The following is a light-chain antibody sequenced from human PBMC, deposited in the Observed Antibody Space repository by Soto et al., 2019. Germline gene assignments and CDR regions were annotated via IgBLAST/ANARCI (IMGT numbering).Light chain of an antibody. J-gene: IGKJ5*01. Sequence: ETVLTQSPVTLSLSPGERATLSCRASQSVPRSYLAWYQQKPGQAPRLLIYGTSSRATGIPDRFSGSGSGTDFTLTISRLEPEDFAVFYCQQYGSSITFGQGTRLEIK. CDR3: QQYGSSIT. CDR2: GTS. V-gene: IGKV3-20*01. CDR1: QSVPRSY.